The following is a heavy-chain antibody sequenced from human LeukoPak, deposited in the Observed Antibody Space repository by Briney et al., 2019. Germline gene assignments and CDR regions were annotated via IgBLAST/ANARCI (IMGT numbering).Heavy chain of an antibody. CDR2: IYTSGST. V-gene: IGHV4-4*07. Sequence: KPSETLSLTCTVSGGSISSYYWSWIRQPAGKGLEWIGRIYTSGSTNYNPSLKSRVTMSVDTSKNQFSLKLSSVTAADTAVYYCARDVLLWFGELLSPFNWFDPWGQGTLVTVSS. CDR1: GGSISSYY. D-gene: IGHD3-10*01. CDR3: ARDVLLWFGELLSPFNWFDP. J-gene: IGHJ5*02.